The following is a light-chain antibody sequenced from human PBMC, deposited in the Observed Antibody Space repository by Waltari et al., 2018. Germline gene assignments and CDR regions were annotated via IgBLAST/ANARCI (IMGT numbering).Light chain of an antibody. CDR1: SSDVGVHNY. V-gene: IGLV2-14*03. J-gene: IGLJ3*02. CDR3: SSYTTSNTWV. Sequence: QSALTQPASVSGSPGQSITISCTGTSSDVGVHNYVSWYQQHPGKAPKLMIYAVNKRAAGVSDRFSGSRSGNTASLTISGLQAEDEADYYCSSYTTSNTWVFGGGTKLTVL. CDR2: AVN.